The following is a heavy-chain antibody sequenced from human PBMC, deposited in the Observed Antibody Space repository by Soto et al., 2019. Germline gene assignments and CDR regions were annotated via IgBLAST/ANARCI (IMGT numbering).Heavy chain of an antibody. CDR2: IDSSGIT. V-gene: IGHV4-59*08. CDR1: GDSSGSYK. J-gene: IGHJ6*02. D-gene: IGHD2-2*01. Sequence: SETLSLTCTVSGDSSGSYKWSWIRQPPGTGLQWIGYIDSSGITSYNPSLRSRVTISRDTSTKQFSLSLTYVTAADTAVYSCARHPGYCSGSSCYGYYTMDVWGQGTTVTVSS. CDR3: ARHPGYCSGSSCYGYYTMDV.